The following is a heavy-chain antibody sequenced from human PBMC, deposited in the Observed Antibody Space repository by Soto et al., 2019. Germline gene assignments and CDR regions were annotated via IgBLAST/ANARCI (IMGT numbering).Heavy chain of an antibody. CDR3: AKDQQLDCDILTGYSNPYYYYYGMDV. CDR1: GFTFSNAW. CDR2: IKSKTDGGTT. Sequence: GGSLRLSCAASGFTFSNAWINWVRQAPGKGLEWVGRIKSKTDGGTTDFAAPVKGRFAISRDDSKDMVYLQMNSLRAEDTAVYYCAKDQQLDCDILTGYSNPYYYYYGMDVWGQGTTVTVSS. V-gene: IGHV3-15*07. D-gene: IGHD3-9*01. J-gene: IGHJ6*02.